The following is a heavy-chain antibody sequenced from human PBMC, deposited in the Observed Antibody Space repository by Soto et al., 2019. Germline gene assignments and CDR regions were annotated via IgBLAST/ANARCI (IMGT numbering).Heavy chain of an antibody. Sequence: QLQLVQSGAEVREPGSSVKVSCKASGGTFSSYTVIWVRQAPGQGLEWMGGITPTLNIAKYAEKFQGRVTITADESTSTVNMHLSSLRSEDTAVYFCARGYYSGSNPSSVDYWGQGTLVAGSS. CDR3: ARGYYSGSNPSSVDY. CDR2: ITPTLNIA. D-gene: IGHD1-26*01. V-gene: IGHV1-69*01. CDR1: GGTFSSYT. J-gene: IGHJ4*02.